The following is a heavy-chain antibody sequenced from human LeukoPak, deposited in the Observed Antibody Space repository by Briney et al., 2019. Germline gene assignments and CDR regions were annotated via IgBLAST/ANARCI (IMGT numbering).Heavy chain of an antibody. Sequence: GASVKVSCKASGYTFTSYGISWVRQAPGQGLEWMGWISAYNGNTNYAQKLQGRVTMTTDTSTSTAYMELRSLRSDDTAVYYCARDGGPGYCSSTSCYRADWFDPWGQGTLVTVSS. J-gene: IGHJ5*02. CDR2: ISAYNGNT. V-gene: IGHV1-18*01. CDR3: ARDGGPGYCSSTSCYRADWFDP. D-gene: IGHD2-2*01. CDR1: GYTFTSYG.